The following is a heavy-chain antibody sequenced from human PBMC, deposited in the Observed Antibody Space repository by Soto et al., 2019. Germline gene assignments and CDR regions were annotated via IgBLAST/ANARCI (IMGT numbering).Heavy chain of an antibody. D-gene: IGHD2-21*02. V-gene: IGHV1-18*01. J-gene: IGHJ3*02. CDR2: ISAYNGNT. CDR3: ARDEGGVVTLTLDAFDI. Sequence: QVQLVQSGAEVKKPGASVKVSCKASGYTFTSYGISWVRQAPGQGLEWMGWISAYNGNTNYAQKLQGRVTMTTDTSTSTASMELRSLRSDDTAVYYCARDEGGVVTLTLDAFDIWGQGTMVTVSS. CDR1: GYTFTSYG.